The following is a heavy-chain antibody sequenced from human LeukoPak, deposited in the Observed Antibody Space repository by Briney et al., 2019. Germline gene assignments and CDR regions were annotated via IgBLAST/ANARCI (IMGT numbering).Heavy chain of an antibody. CDR3: TRGIVVVPAAIETCCAFDI. J-gene: IGHJ3*02. V-gene: IGHV3-49*04. CDR1: GFTFGDYA. Sequence: GGSLRLSCTASGFTFGDYAMSWVRQAPGKGLEWVGFIRSKAYGGTTEYAASVKGRFTISRDDSKSIAYLQMNSLKTEDTAVYYCTRGIVVVPAAIETCCAFDIWGQGTMVTVSS. CDR2: IRSKAYGGTT. D-gene: IGHD2-2*02.